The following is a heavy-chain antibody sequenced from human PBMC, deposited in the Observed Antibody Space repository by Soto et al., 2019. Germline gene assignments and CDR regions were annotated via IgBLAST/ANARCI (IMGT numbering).Heavy chain of an antibody. CDR1: GGSISSGGYY. J-gene: IGHJ3*02. CDR3: ARTYDGSGPNSGGYGFDI. Sequence: PSETLSLTCAVSGGSISSGGYYWSWIRQHPGKGLEWIGYIYYSGSTYYNPSLKSRVTISVDTSKNQFSLKLSSVTAADTALYYCARTYDGSGPNSGGYGFDIWGQGTMVTVSS. V-gene: IGHV4-31*11. CDR2: IYYSGST. D-gene: IGHD3-22*01.